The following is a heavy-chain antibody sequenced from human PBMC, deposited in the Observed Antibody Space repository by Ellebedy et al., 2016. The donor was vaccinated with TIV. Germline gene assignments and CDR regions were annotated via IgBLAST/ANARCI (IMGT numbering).Heavy chain of an antibody. D-gene: IGHD2-2*01. V-gene: IGHV1-18*01. CDR3: ASSMSGYCSSTSCYSGGEARH. CDR1: GYTFTSYG. J-gene: IGHJ1*01. Sequence: ASVKVSCXASGYTFTSYGISWVRQAPGQGLEWMGWISAYNGNTNYAQKLQGRVTMTTDTSTSTAYMELRSLRSDDTAVYYCASSMSGYCSSTSCYSGGEARHWGQGTLVTVSS. CDR2: ISAYNGNT.